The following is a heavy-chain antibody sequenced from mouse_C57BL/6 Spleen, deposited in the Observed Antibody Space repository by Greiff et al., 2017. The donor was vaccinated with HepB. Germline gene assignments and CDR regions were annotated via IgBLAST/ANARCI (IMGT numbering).Heavy chain of an antibody. CDR3: ARHETAQATFAY. Sequence: EVNVVESGGGLVQPGGSLKLSCAASGFTFSDYYMYWVRQTPEKRLEWVAYISNGGGSTYYPDTVKGRFTISRDNAKNTLYLQMSRLKSEDTAMYYCARHETAQATFAYWGQGTLVTVSA. CDR1: GFTFSDYY. CDR2: ISNGGGST. D-gene: IGHD3-2*02. J-gene: IGHJ3*01. V-gene: IGHV5-12*01.